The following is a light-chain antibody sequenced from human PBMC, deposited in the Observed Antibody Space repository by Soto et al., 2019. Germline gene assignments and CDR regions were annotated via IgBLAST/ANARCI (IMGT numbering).Light chain of an antibody. CDR2: GAS. J-gene: IGKJ1*01. CDR3: QQRSNWPWT. CDR1: QSVSSY. V-gene: IGKV3-11*01. Sequence: EIVLTQSPATLSLSPGERATLSCRASQSVSSYLAWYQQKPGQAPRLLIYGASNRATGIPARFSGSGSGTDFTLTISSLESEDFAVYYCQQRSNWPWTFGQGTKVEIK.